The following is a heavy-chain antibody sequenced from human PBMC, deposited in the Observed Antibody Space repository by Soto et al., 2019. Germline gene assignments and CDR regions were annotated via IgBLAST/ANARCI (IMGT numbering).Heavy chain of an antibody. V-gene: IGHV3-64D*06. CDR3: VKRAWEGSWQQVYFGY. J-gene: IGHJ4*02. Sequence: EVQLVESGGGLVQPGGSLRLSCSASGFTFSSYAIHWVRQAPGKGLEYVSAISSNGGGTYYADSVKGRFAISRDNSKNTLYLKMSSLRPKDTAVYYCVKRAWEGSWQQVYFGYWGQGTLVTVSS. D-gene: IGHD1-26*01. CDR2: ISSNGGGT. CDR1: GFTFSSYA.